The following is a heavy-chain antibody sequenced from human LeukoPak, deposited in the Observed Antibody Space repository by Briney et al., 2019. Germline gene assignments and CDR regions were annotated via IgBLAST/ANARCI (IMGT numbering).Heavy chain of an antibody. CDR3: AREQPPGYCSSTSCYPFDI. CDR1: GYTFTSYG. CDR2: ISAYNGNT. Sequence: ASVKVSCKASGYTFTSYGISWVRQAPGQGLEWMGWISAYNGNTNYAQKLQGRVTMTTDTSTSTAYMELRSLRSDDTAVYYCAREQPPGYCSSTSCYPFDIWGQGTMVTVSS. J-gene: IGHJ3*02. D-gene: IGHD2-2*01. V-gene: IGHV1-18*01.